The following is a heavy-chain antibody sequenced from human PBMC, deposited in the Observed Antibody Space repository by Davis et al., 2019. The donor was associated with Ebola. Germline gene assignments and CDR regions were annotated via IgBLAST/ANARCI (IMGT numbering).Heavy chain of an antibody. Sequence: SETLSLTCTVSGGSIRSSSYYWGWIRQPPGKGLEWLGSIYYSGSTYYNPSLKSRVTISVDTSKNQFSLKLSSVTAADTAVYYCARHTYYDFWSGFYYYYGMDVWGQGTTVTVSS. CDR3: ARHTYYDFWSGFYYYYGMDV. CDR2: IYYSGST. D-gene: IGHD3-3*01. V-gene: IGHV4-39*01. J-gene: IGHJ6*02. CDR1: GGSIRSSSYY.